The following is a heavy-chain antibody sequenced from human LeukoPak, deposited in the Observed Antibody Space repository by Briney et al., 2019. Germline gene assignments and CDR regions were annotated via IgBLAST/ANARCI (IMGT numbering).Heavy chain of an antibody. D-gene: IGHD6-13*01. Sequence: GGSLRLSCAASGFTVSTNYMSWVRQAPGKGLEWVSLINSGGSTYYADSVKGRFTISRDNSKNTVYLQINSLRAEDTAVYYCAKDRIAGHDTFDIWGQGTVVTVSS. CDR1: GFTVSTNY. CDR3: AKDRIAGHDTFDI. CDR2: INSGGST. J-gene: IGHJ3*02. V-gene: IGHV3-66*02.